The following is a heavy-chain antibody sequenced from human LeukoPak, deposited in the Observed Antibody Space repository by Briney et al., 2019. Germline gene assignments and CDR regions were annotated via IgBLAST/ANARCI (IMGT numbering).Heavy chain of an antibody. D-gene: IGHD7-27*01. Sequence: GESLMISCKGSGYSFTNYWIGWVRQMSGKGLEWMGIIYPGDSDTTYSPSFQGQVTMSADKSISTAYLQWNSLKASDTAMYCCVRNLTVWGQGTLVTVSS. J-gene: IGHJ4*02. CDR1: GYSFTNYW. CDR3: VRNLTV. V-gene: IGHV5-51*01. CDR2: IYPGDSDT.